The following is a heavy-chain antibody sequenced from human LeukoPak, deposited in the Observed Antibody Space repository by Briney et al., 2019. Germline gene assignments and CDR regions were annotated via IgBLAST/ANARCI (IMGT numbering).Heavy chain of an antibody. CDR3: ITFGGVTLLSLGY. CDR2: ISRNGGST. D-gene: IGHD3-16*01. V-gene: IGHV3-64*01. J-gene: IGHJ4*02. Sequence: GGSLRLSCAASGFTFSSYAMHWVRQAPGKGLEYVSAISRNGGSTYYANSVKGRFTISRDNSKNTLYLQMGSLIAENMAVYYAITFGGVTLLSLGYWGRGTLVTVSS. CDR1: GFTFSSYA.